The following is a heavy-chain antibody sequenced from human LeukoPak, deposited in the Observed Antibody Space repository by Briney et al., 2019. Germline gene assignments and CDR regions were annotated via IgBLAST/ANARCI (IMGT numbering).Heavy chain of an antibody. D-gene: IGHD1-14*01. CDR1: GFTFSSFA. Sequence: GSLRLSRVASGFTFSSFAMSWVRQAPGKGLEWVSAIRQSSTATYYGDSVKGRSSISRDDSKNTVYLQINSLRADDTAIYYCAKESPYTSPRNYYFDYWGQGTLVTVSS. J-gene: IGHJ4*02. CDR2: IRQSSTAT. CDR3: AKESPYTSPRNYYFDY. V-gene: IGHV3-23*01.